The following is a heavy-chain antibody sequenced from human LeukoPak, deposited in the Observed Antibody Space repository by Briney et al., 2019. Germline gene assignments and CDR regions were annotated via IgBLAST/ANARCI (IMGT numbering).Heavy chain of an antibody. J-gene: IGHJ6*02. D-gene: IGHD3-16*01. CDR3: ARGGGLDV. V-gene: IGHV3-7*03. CDR2: INHNGNVN. Sequence: GGSLRLSCAASGFTFSSYWMNWARQAPGKGLEWVASINHNGNVNYYVDSVKGRFTISRDNAKNSLYLQMSKLRAEDTAVYFCARGGGLDVWGQGATVTVSS. CDR1: GFTFSSYW.